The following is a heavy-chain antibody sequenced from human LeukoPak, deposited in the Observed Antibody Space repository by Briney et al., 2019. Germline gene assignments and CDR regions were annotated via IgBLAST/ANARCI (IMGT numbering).Heavy chain of an antibody. J-gene: IGHJ4*02. CDR3: ASSRAQTLAFCGGDCYSGFDF. D-gene: IGHD2-21*02. CDR1: GYTFTGHY. Sequence: ASVKVSCKTSGYTFTGHYMHWVRQAPGQGLEWMGWINPNSGGTNYAQKFQGRVTMTRDPSISTAYMELSWLRSDDTAMYYCASSRAQTLAFCGGDCYSGFDFWGQGTLVTVSS. CDR2: INPNSGGT. V-gene: IGHV1-2*02.